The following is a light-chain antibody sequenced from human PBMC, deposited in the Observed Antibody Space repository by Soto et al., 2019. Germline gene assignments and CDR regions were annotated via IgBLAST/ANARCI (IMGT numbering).Light chain of an antibody. V-gene: IGKV1-12*01. J-gene: IGKJ4*01. CDR3: QQAYSFPLT. CDR1: EGIGSR. CDR2: AAS. Sequence: DIQMTQSPSSVSASVGDRVTISCRASEGIGSRLAWYQQKPGKAPNLLIYAASSLQSGVPSRFGGSGYGTDFTLTISSLQPEDSAIYYCQQAYSFPLTFGGGTRWIS.